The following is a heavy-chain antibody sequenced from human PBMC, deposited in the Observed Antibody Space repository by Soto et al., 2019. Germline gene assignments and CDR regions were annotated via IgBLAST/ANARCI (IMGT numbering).Heavy chain of an antibody. CDR1: GFTFSTYG. V-gene: IGHV3-33*01. Sequence: QVQLVDSGGGVVQPGTSLRLSCAASGFTFSTYGMHWVRQAPGKGLEWVAVIWSDGSKRYYADSVKGRFSISRDNSKNTLYLQMDSLRAEDTAVYYCARRSSGTYGVDYWGQGTPVTVSS. D-gene: IGHD1-26*01. CDR2: IWSDGSKR. CDR3: ARRSSGTYGVDY. J-gene: IGHJ4*02.